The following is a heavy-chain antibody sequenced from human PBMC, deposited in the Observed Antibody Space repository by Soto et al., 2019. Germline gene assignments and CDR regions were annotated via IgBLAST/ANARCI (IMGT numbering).Heavy chain of an antibody. D-gene: IGHD7-27*01. CDR2: IYYSGRT. Sequence: QVQLQESGPGLVKPSQTLSLTCTVSGGSISSGGYYWSWIRQHPGKGLEWIGYIYYSGRTYYNPSVESRVTITVDTPTNRISRKLKSLYAADTAVYYCARYRSNWAPDYWGQGTLVTVSS. CDR3: ARYRSNWAPDY. V-gene: IGHV4-31*03. J-gene: IGHJ4*02. CDR1: GGSISSGGYY.